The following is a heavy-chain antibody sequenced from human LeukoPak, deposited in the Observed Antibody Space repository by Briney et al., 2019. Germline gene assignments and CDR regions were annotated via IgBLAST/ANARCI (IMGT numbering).Heavy chain of an antibody. Sequence: SETLSLTCTVSGGSISSSSYYWSWIRQPPGKGLAWIGYIYYSGCPNYNPSLKRRITISVDTSKNQFSLKLSSVTAADTAVYYCARDRLAAAGTGFDYWGQGTLVTVSS. CDR1: GGSISSSSYY. J-gene: IGHJ4*02. CDR2: IYYSGCP. V-gene: IGHV4-61*01. CDR3: ARDRLAAAGTGFDY. D-gene: IGHD6-13*01.